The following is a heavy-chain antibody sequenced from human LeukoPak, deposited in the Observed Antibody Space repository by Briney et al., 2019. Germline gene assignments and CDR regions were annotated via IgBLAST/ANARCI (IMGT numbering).Heavy chain of an antibody. D-gene: IGHD2-21*02. CDR3: AGDRRTAYCGGDCFFDI. V-gene: IGHV4-59*01. CDR2: IYYSGST. J-gene: IGHJ3*02. CDR1: GGSISSYY. Sequence: PSETLSLTCTVSGGSISSYYWSWIRQPPGKGLEWIGYIYYSGSTNYNPSLKSRVTISIDTSKNQFSLKLSSVTAADTAVYYCAGDRRTAYCGGDCFFDIWGQGTMVTVSS.